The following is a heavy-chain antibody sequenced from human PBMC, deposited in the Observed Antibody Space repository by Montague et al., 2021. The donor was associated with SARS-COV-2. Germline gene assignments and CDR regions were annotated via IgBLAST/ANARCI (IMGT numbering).Heavy chain of an antibody. CDR3: APAVPVADDS. Sequence: SLRLSCAASGFSFGVYEMNWVRQTPGKRLEWVSYINGGSSVMYYADSVMGRFTISRDNTESSLYLQMNSLRAEDTAVYYCAPAVPVADDSWGQGTLVTASS. CDR1: GFSFGVYE. J-gene: IGHJ5*02. V-gene: IGHV3-48*03. CDR2: INGGSSVM. D-gene: IGHD2-2*01.